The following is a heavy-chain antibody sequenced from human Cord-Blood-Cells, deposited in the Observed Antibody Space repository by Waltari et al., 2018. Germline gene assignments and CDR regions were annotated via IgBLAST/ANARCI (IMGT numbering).Heavy chain of an antibody. V-gene: IGHV4-38-2*02. CDR3: ARGPIQLDY. CDR1: GYSISSGYY. J-gene: IGHJ4*02. CDR2: IYHSGST. D-gene: IGHD6-6*01. Sequence: QVQLQESGPGLVKPSATLSLTCTVSGYSISSGYYWGWIRQPPGKGLAWIGSIYHSGSTYYNPSLKSRVTISVDTSKNQFSLKLSSVTAADTAVYYCARGPIQLDYWGQGTLVTVSS.